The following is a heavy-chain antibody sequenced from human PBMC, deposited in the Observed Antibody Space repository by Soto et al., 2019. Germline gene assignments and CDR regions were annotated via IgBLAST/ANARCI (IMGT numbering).Heavy chain of an antibody. Sequence: SETLSLTCTVSGGSISSYYWSWIRQPPGKGLEWIGYIYYSGSTNYNPSLKSRVTISVDTSKNQFSLKLSSVTAADTAVYYCARVGTENWFDPWGQGTMVTVSS. V-gene: IGHV4-59*01. CDR3: ARVGTENWFDP. J-gene: IGHJ5*02. CDR1: GGSISSYY. CDR2: IYYSGST. D-gene: IGHD1-1*01.